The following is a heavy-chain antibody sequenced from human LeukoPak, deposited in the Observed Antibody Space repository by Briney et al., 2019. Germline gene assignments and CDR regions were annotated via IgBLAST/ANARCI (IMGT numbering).Heavy chain of an antibody. CDR2: IIPIFGTA. V-gene: IGHV1-69*01. Sequence: ASVKVSCKASAGTFTSYAISWVRQAPGQGLEWMGWIIPIFGTANYAQKFQGRVTITADESTSTAYMELSSLRSEDTAVYYCAGGLYGDYDLDYWGQGTLLTVSS. CDR3: AGGLYGDYDLDY. J-gene: IGHJ4*02. CDR1: AGTFTSYA. D-gene: IGHD4-17*01.